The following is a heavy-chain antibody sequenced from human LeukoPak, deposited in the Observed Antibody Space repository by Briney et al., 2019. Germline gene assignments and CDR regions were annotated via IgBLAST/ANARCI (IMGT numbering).Heavy chain of an antibody. D-gene: IGHD5-12*01. CDR1: GGSVSSGSYY. J-gene: IGHJ6*02. CDR2: IYNSVRT. V-gene: IGHV4-61*01. CDR3: VRDLVATIDHYYYGMDV. Sequence: SETLSLTCIVSGGSVSSGSYYWSWIRQPPGKGLEWIGYIYNSVRTNYNPSLKSRVTISVDTSKNQLSLKLSSVTAAETAVYFCVRDLVATIDHYYYGMDVWGQGTTVTVSS.